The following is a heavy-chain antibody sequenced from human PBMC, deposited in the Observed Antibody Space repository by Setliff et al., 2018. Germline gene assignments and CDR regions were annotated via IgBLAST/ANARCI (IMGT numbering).Heavy chain of an antibody. Sequence: GASVKVSCKASGDTFRSYGISWVRQAPGQGLEWMGGTIPMFGSTSYAQKFQGRVTIITDESTTTAYMELSSLRSEDTAVYYCATGPDIGEFGGNYFNYWGQGTLVTVSS. V-gene: IGHV1-69*05. D-gene: IGHD2-15*01. CDR3: ATGPDIGEFGGNYFNY. CDR2: TIPMFGST. CDR1: GDTFRSYG. J-gene: IGHJ4*02.